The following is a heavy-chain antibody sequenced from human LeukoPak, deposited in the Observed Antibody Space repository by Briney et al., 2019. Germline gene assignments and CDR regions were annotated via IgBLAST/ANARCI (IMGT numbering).Heavy chain of an antibody. J-gene: IGHJ4*02. CDR1: GYTFPSYG. D-gene: IGHD3-10*01. Sequence: ASVKVSCKASGYTFPSYGIRWVRPAPGQGLEWMGWISAYNGNTNYAQKLQGRVTMTTDTSTSPAYLELRSLRSDDTAVYFCARWFGELLAYFDYWGQGTLVTVSS. CDR2: ISAYNGNT. V-gene: IGHV1-18*01. CDR3: ARWFGELLAYFDY.